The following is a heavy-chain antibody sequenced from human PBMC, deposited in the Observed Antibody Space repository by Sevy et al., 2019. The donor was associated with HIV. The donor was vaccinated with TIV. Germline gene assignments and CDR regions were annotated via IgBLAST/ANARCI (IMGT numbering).Heavy chain of an antibody. J-gene: IGHJ4*02. Sequence: GGSLRLSCAASGFSIRAYWMLWVRQAPGKGLEWVAIIWSDGAYQYHGDSVKGRFTISRDNSKNTLYLQMNNVRVEDTAVYYCARGGYYYDNAAYYALDSWGQGTLVTVSS. CDR3: ARGGYYYDNAAYYALDS. V-gene: IGHV3-33*08. D-gene: IGHD3-22*01. CDR1: GFSIRAYW. CDR2: IWSDGAYQ.